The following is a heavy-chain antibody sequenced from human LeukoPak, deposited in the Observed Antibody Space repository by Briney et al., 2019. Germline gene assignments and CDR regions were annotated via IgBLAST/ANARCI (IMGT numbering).Heavy chain of an antibody. CDR3: ARDFFGWSSLGH. D-gene: IGHD6-19*01. V-gene: IGHV3-7*01. CDR1: GFTFRGHE. Sequence: PGGSLRLSCAASGFTFRGHELNWVRQAPGKGLEWVAHVQPDGSAKIYADSVKGRFTISRDNAKDSVYLQMNSLRVEDTAVYYCARDFFGWSSLGHWGQGTLVTVSS. J-gene: IGHJ1*01. CDR2: VQPDGSAK.